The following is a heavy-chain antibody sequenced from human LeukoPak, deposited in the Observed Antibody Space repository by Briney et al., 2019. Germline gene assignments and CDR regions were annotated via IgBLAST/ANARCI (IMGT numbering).Heavy chain of an antibody. CDR2: ISAYNGNT. V-gene: IGHV1-18*01. J-gene: IGHJ6*02. Sequence: GASVKVSCKASGYTFTSYGISWVRQARGQGLEWMGWISAYNGNTNYAQKLQGRVTMTTDTSTSTAYMELRSLRSDDTAVYYCARVMGAITYYYYGMDVWGQGTTVTVSS. D-gene: IGHD1-26*01. CDR1: GYTFTSYG. CDR3: ARVMGAITYYYYGMDV.